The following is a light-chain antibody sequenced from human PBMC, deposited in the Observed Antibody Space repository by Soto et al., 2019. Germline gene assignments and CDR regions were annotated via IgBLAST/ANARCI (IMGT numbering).Light chain of an antibody. Sequence: QSALTQPRSVSGSPGQSVTISCTGTSSDVGDYNYVSWYQQYPGNAPKLGIYDVSKRPSGVPDRFSGSKSGNTASLTISGRQAEDEADYYCCSFAGSYTFWVFGGGTKLTVL. J-gene: IGLJ3*02. CDR2: DVS. V-gene: IGLV2-11*01. CDR3: CSFAGSYTFWV. CDR1: SSDVGDYNY.